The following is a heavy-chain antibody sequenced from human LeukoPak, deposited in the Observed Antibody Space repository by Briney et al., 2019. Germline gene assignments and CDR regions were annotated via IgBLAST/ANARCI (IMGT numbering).Heavy chain of an antibody. Sequence: ASVKVSCKASGYTFTGYYMHWVRQAPGQGLEWMRWINPNSGGTNYAQKFQGRVTMTRDTSISTAYMELSRLRSDDTAVYYCARAPPRYFDWLLTSFDYWGQGTLVTVSS. J-gene: IGHJ4*02. V-gene: IGHV1-2*02. CDR1: GYTFTGYY. CDR2: INPNSGGT. CDR3: ARAPPRYFDWLLTSFDY. D-gene: IGHD3-9*01.